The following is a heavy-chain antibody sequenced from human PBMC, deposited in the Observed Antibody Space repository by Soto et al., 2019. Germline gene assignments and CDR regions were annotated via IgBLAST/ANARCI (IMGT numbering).Heavy chain of an antibody. CDR3: ASLGAQGQYYYDSSAHGGLAFDI. Sequence: EVQLVESGGGLVKPGGSLRLSCAASGFTFSSYSMNWVRQAPGKGLAWVSSISSSSSYIYYADSVKGRFTISRDNAKNSLYLQMNSLRAEDTAVYYCASLGAQGQYYYDSSAHGGLAFDIWGQGTMVTVSS. CDR2: ISSSSSYI. CDR1: GFTFSSYS. J-gene: IGHJ3*02. V-gene: IGHV3-21*01. D-gene: IGHD3-22*01.